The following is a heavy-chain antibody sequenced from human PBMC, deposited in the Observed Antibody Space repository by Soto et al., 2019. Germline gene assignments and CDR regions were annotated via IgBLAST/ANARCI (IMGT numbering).Heavy chain of an antibody. CDR3: ARDLPIIVIPAAIFGY. CDR1: GYTFTNYA. D-gene: IGHD2-2*02. Sequence: QVQLVQSGAEVKKPGASVKVSCKASGYTFTNYAMHWVRQAPGQRLEWMGWVSAGNGNTEYSQNFQGRVTITRDTSANTAYMELSSLRSEDTAVYYCARDLPIIVIPAAIFGYWGQGTLVTVSS. J-gene: IGHJ4*02. V-gene: IGHV1-3*01. CDR2: VSAGNGNT.